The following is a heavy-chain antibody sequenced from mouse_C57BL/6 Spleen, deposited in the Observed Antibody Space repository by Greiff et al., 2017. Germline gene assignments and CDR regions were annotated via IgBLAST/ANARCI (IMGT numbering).Heavy chain of an antibody. CDR2: IYWDDDK. D-gene: IGHD1-1*01. CDR1: GFSLSTSGMG. CDR3: ARASITTVVATPYWYFDV. J-gene: IGHJ1*03. Sequence: QVTLKVSGPGILQSSQTLSLTCSFSGFSLSTSGMGVSWIRQPSGKGLEWLAHIYWDDDKRYNPSLKSRLTISKDTSRNQVFLKLTSVDTADTATYYCARASITTVVATPYWYFDVWGTGTTVTVSS. V-gene: IGHV8-12*01.